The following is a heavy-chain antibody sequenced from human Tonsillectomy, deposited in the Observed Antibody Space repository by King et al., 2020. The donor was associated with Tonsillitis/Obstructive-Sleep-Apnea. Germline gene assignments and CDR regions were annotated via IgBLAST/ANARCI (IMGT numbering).Heavy chain of an antibody. CDR1: GGSISSSNW. V-gene: IGHV4-4*02. Sequence: VQLQESGPGLVKPSGTLSLACAVSGGSISSSNWWSWVRQSPGRGLEWIGEIYHGGTTNYNPSLKSRVTMSVDKSKNQFSLRLTSVPAADTAVYYCARLGRFGSYSYSFYMDVWGKGTTVTVSS. CDR3: ARLGRFGSYSYSFYMDV. D-gene: IGHD3-10*01. CDR2: IYHGGTT. J-gene: IGHJ6*03.